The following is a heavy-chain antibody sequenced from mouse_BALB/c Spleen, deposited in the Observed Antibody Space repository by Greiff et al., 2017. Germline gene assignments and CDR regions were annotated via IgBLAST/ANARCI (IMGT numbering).Heavy chain of an antibody. CDR3: ASPRYYYCCSFDY. CDR2: INPSTGYT. Sequence: VQLQQSGAELAKPGASVKMSCKASGYTFTSYWMYWVKQRPGQGLEWIGYINPSTGYTEYNQKFKDKATLTADKSSSTANMQLSSLTSEVSAVYYCASPRYYYCCSFDYWGQGTTLTVSS. CDR1: GYTFTSYW. J-gene: IGHJ2*01. V-gene: IGHV1-7*01. D-gene: IGHD1-1*01.